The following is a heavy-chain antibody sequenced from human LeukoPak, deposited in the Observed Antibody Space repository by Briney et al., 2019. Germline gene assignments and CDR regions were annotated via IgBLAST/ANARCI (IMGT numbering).Heavy chain of an antibody. Sequence: SETLSLTCAVYGGSFSGYYWSWIRQPPGKGLEWIGEINHSGSTNYNPSLKSRVTISVDTSKNQFSLKLSSVTAADTAVYYCASPWGARTYWGQGTLVTVSS. CDR1: GGSFSGYY. J-gene: IGHJ4*02. CDR3: ASPWGARTY. CDR2: INHSGST. D-gene: IGHD7-27*01. V-gene: IGHV4-34*01.